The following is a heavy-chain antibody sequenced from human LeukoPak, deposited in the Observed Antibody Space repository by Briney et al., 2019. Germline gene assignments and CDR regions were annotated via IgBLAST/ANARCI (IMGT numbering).Heavy chain of an antibody. CDR1: GFTVYSIY. V-gene: IGHV3-66*01. D-gene: IGHD4-17*01. Sequence: PGGSLRFSCAGSGFTVYSIYLSRVAPAPGKGLVWVSVIYSGGSTYYADSVKGRFTISRDNSKNTLYLQMSSLRAEDTAVYYCARGVDYGDYVDGMDVWGQGTTVTVSS. CDR3: ARGVDYGDYVDGMDV. CDR2: IYSGGST. J-gene: IGHJ6*02.